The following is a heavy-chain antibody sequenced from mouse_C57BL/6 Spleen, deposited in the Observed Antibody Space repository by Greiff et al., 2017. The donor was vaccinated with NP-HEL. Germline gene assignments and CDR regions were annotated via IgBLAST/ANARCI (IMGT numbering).Heavy chain of an antibody. CDR3: TTPITTVVATGYYWDY. CDR1: GFNIKDDY. V-gene: IGHV14-4*01. D-gene: IGHD1-1*01. Sequence: VQLQQSGAELVRPGASVKLSCTASGFNIKDDYMHWVKQRPEQGLEWIGWIDPENGDTEYASKFQGKATITADTSSNTAYLQLSSLTSEDTAVYYCTTPITTVVATGYYWDYGGQGTTLTVSS. CDR2: IDPENGDT. J-gene: IGHJ2*01.